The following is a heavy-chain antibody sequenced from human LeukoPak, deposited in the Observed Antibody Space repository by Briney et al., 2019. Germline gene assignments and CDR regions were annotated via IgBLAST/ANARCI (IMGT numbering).Heavy chain of an antibody. CDR1: EFTFRRYA. V-gene: IGHV3-7*01. Sequence: GWYLRLSCAATEFTFRRYAMSWVRQAPGRGLEWVANVKEDGSEEHYVESVKGRFTISRDNAINSLYLQMHRLRAEDTAVYFCAGLLHWDSSAYRPVDWWGQGILVSVSS. D-gene: IGHD3-22*01. CDR2: VKEDGSEE. CDR3: AGLLHWDSSAYRPVDW. J-gene: IGHJ4*02.